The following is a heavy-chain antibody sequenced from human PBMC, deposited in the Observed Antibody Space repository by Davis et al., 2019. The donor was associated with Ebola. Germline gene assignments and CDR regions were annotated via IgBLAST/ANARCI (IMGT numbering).Heavy chain of an antibody. J-gene: IGHJ5*02. Sequence: PSETLSLTCTVSGGSISSGGYYWSWIRQHPGKGLEWIGYIYYSGSTYYNPSLKSRVTMSVDTSKNQFSLKLSSVTAADTAVYYCAREEYYDSSGYYPGCWFDPWGQGTLVTVSS. CDR3: AREEYYDSSGYYPGCWFDP. CDR2: IYYSGST. D-gene: IGHD3-22*01. V-gene: IGHV4-31*03. CDR1: GGSISSGGYY.